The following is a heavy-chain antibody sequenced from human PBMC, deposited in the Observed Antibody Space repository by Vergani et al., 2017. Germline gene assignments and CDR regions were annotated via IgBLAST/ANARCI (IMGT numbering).Heavy chain of an antibody. CDR2: IRYDGSNP. CDR3: AKKGGSLYYYGVDV. D-gene: IGHD1-26*01. CDR1: GYTFGHFD. J-gene: IGHJ6*02. V-gene: IGHV3-30*02. Sequence: QEQLLQSGGGVVQPGGSLRLSCIGSGYTFGHFDMHWVRQAPGKGLAWVAFIRYDGSNPQYIDSVKGRFTISRDNSKDTLFLQMNGLRPEDKGTYFCAKKGGSLYYYGVDVWVQGTTITVSS.